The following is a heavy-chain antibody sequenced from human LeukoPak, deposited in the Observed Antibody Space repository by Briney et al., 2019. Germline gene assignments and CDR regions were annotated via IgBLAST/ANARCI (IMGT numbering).Heavy chain of an antibody. CDR3: ASLYYYDSSGYLTAIDY. Sequence: SETLSLTCAVYGGSFSGYYWSWIRQHPGKGLEWIGYIYYSGSTYYNPSLKSRVTISVDTSKNQFSLKLSSVTAADTAVYYCASLYYYDSSGYLTAIDYWGQGTLVTVSS. J-gene: IGHJ4*02. V-gene: IGHV4-31*11. CDR1: GGSFSGYY. D-gene: IGHD3-22*01. CDR2: IYYSGST.